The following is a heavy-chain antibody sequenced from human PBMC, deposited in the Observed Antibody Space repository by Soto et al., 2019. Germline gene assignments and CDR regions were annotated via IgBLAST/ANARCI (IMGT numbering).Heavy chain of an antibody. D-gene: IGHD6-13*01. V-gene: IGHV3-30-3*01. Sequence: QVQLVESGGGVVQPGRSLRLSCAASGFTFSSYAMHWVRQAPGKGLEWVAVISYDGSNKYYADSVKGRFTISRDNSKNTXXLQMNSLRAEDTAVYYCARDGVAAAGTYYYYGMDVWGQGTTVTVSS. CDR2: ISYDGSNK. CDR3: ARDGVAAAGTYYYYGMDV. J-gene: IGHJ6*02. CDR1: GFTFSSYA.